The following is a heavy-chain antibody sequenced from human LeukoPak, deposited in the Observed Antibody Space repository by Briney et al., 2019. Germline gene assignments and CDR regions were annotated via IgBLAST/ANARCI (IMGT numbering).Heavy chain of an antibody. J-gene: IGHJ4*02. CDR1: GFIFSSYS. CDR2: ISGSSSYI. D-gene: IGHD1-26*01. CDR3: AGERLGGTFDY. Sequence: GGSLRLSCAAYGFIFSSYSMNWVRQAPGKGLEWVSSISGSSSYIYYADSVKGRFTISRDNAKNSLFLQMDSLRAEDTAVYYCAGERLGGTFDYWGQGTLVTVSS. V-gene: IGHV3-21*01.